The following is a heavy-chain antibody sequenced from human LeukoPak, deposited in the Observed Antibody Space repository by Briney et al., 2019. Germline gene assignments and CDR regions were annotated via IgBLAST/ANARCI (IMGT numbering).Heavy chain of an antibody. CDR3: TRRLDD. J-gene: IGHJ4*02. V-gene: IGHV3-7*01. CDR2: INQDGSQK. D-gene: IGHD3-16*01. CDR1: GFTFSDYW. Sequence: GGSLRLSCAASGFTFSDYWMHWVRQAPGKGLEWVANINQDGSQKYYVDSVKGRFTISRDNAKNSLYLQMNGLRVEDTAVYYCTRRLDDWGQGTLVTVSS.